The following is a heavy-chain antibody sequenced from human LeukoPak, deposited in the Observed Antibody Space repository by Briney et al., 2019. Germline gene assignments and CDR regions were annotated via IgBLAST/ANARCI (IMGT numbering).Heavy chain of an antibody. CDR3: ARADTDIVVVPAAIRYFDY. Sequence: SETLSLTCAVYGGSFSGYYWSWIRQPPGKGLEWIGEINHSGSTNYNPSLKSRVTISVDTSKNQFSLKLSSVTAADTAVYYCARADTDIVVVPAAIRYFDYWGLGTLVTVSS. CDR1: GGSFSGYY. V-gene: IGHV4-34*01. D-gene: IGHD2-2*01. J-gene: IGHJ4*02. CDR2: INHSGST.